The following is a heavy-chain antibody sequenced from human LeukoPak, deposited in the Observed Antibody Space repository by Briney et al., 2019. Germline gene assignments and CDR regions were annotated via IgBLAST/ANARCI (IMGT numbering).Heavy chain of an antibody. V-gene: IGHV4-59*01. CDR3: ARDGVRYCSSTSCYGLGWFDP. J-gene: IGHJ5*02. CDR2: IYHSGST. CDR1: GGSISSYY. Sequence: SETLSLTCTVSGGSISSYYWSWIRQPPGKGLEWIGYIYHSGSTNYNPSLKRRVTISVDTSKNQFSLKLSSVTAADTAVYYCARDGVRYCSSTSCYGLGWFDPWGQGTLVTVSS. D-gene: IGHD2-2*01.